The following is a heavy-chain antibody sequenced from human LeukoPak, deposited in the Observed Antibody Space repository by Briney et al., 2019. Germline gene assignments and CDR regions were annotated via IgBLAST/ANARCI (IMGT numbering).Heavy chain of an antibody. CDR1: GYTFTSYY. D-gene: IGHD6-13*01. Sequence: ASVKVSCKASGYTFTSYYMHWVRQAPGQGLEWMEIINPSGGSTSYAQKFQGRVTMTRDMSTSTVYMELSSLRSEDTAVYYCARGCSSWYWGGHNWFDPWGQGTLVTVSS. CDR2: INPSGGST. CDR3: ARGCSSWYWGGHNWFDP. V-gene: IGHV1-46*01. J-gene: IGHJ5*02.